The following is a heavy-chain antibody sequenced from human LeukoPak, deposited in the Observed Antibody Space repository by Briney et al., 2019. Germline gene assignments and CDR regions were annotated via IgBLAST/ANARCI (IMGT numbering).Heavy chain of an antibody. V-gene: IGHV4-59*01. CDR3: ERSTASTMFIDY. Sequence: ASETLSLTCTVSGGSISPYYWSWIRQPPGRGLEWLGYIYYSGNTDYNPSLKSRVAISVDTSKNQFSLKLSSVTAADTAVYYCERSTASTMFIDYWGQGTLVTVSS. D-gene: IGHD3-10*02. CDR1: GGSISPYY. CDR2: IYYSGNT. J-gene: IGHJ4*02.